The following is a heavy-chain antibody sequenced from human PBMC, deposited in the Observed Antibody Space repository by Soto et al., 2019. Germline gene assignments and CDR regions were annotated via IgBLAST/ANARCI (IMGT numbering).Heavy chain of an antibody. CDR1: GYSFGGYW. CDR2: IYPGDSET. D-gene: IGHD4-4*01. J-gene: IGHJ6*02. Sequence: GESLKISCQASGYSFGGYWIGWVRRMPGKGLEYMGIIYPGDSETKYGPSFQGQVTISADRSINTAYLQWSSLKASDTAMYYCARHGLQSYYNYPMDVWGQGTSVTVSS. CDR3: ARHGLQSYYNYPMDV. V-gene: IGHV5-51*01.